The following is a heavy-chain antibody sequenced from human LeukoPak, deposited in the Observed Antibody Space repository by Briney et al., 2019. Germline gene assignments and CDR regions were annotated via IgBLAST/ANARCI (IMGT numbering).Heavy chain of an antibody. CDR3: ASYYDSSGIYAFDI. D-gene: IGHD3-22*01. J-gene: IGHJ3*02. CDR1: GGSISSGGYY. Sequence: PSETLSLTCTVSGGSISSGGYYRSWIRQHPGKGLEWIGYIYYSGSTYYNPSLKSRVTISVDTSKNQFSLKLSSVTAADTAVYYCASYYDSSGIYAFDIWGQGTMVTVSS. V-gene: IGHV4-30-4*08. CDR2: IYYSGST.